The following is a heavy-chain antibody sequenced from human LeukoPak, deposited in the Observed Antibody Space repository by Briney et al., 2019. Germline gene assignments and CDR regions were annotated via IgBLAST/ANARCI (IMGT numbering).Heavy chain of an antibody. CDR3: ARVAGYYSIDY. D-gene: IGHD3-22*01. CDR2: IYYTGIT. CDR1: GGSTSSDY. J-gene: IGHJ4*02. V-gene: IGHV4-59*01. Sequence: PSETLSLTCTVSGGSTSSDYWSWIRQPPGRGLEWIGYIYYTGITNYNPSLKRRVTISLDTSKNHFSLKLSSVTAADTAVYYCARVAGYYSIDYWGQGTLVTVSS.